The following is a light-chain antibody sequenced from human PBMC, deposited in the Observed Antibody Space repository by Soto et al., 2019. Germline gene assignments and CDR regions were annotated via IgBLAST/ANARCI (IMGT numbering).Light chain of an antibody. CDR2: WAS. J-gene: IGKJ2*01. V-gene: IGKV4-1*01. CDR3: QQYYTTPYT. CDR1: QSVLYSSNNKNY. Sequence: DIVMTQSPDSLAVSLGERATIKCKSSQSVLYSSNNKNYLAWYQQIPGQPPKLLIYWASTRESGVPDRFSGSGSGTDFTLTISSLQAEDVAVYYCQQYYTTPYTFGQGTKVDIK.